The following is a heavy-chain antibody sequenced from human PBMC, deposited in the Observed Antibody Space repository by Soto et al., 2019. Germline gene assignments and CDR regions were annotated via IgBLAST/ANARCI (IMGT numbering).Heavy chain of an antibody. J-gene: IGHJ5*01. CDR1: GFTFSSYA. V-gene: IGHV3-23*01. D-gene: IGHD3-16*01. CDR2: ISGGGGTT. CDR3: VKGGWLDF. Sequence: GGSLRLSCAASGFTFSSYAMSWVRQAPGKGLEWVSAISGGGGTTYYADSVKGRFTISRDNSKYTLYLQMNSLTAEDTAVYACVKGGWLDFWGQGTLVTVSS.